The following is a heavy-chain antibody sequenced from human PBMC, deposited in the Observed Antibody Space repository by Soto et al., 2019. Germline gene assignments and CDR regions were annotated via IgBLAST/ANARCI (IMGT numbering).Heavy chain of an antibody. V-gene: IGHV3-11*01. D-gene: IGHD2-15*01. CDR2: ISSSGSTI. Sequence: GESLKISCAASGFTFSDYYMSWIRQAPGKGLEWVSYISSSGSTIYYADSVKGRFTISRDNAKNSLYLQMNSLRAEDTAVYYCARDAGALLNAFDIWGQGTMVTVSS. CDR3: ARDAGALLNAFDI. CDR1: GFTFSDYY. J-gene: IGHJ3*02.